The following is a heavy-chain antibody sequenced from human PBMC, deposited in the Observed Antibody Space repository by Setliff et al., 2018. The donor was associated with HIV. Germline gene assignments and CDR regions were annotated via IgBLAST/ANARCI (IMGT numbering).Heavy chain of an antibody. Sequence: ASVKVSCKASGYTFSDHYMHWVRQAPGQGLEWMGIINPSGGSTNYAHKFQGRVTMTRDTSTRTVYMELSSLRSEDTAVYYCARGRTMGWFDPWGQGTLVTVSS. CDR1: GYTFSDHY. CDR2: INPSGGST. V-gene: IGHV1-46*01. J-gene: IGHJ5*02. CDR3: ARGRTMGWFDP. D-gene: IGHD3-10*01.